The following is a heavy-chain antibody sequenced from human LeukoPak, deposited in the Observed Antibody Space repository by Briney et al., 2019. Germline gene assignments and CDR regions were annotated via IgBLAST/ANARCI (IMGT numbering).Heavy chain of an antibody. J-gene: IGHJ5*02. CDR2: IYYSGST. V-gene: IGHV4-39*01. CDR3: ARRGGPKGFIVVVTAQFDP. CDR1: GDSISSSSYY. D-gene: IGHD2-21*02. Sequence: SETLSLTCTVSGDSISSSSYYWGWIRQPPGKGLEWIGSIYYSGSTYYNPSLKSRVTISVDTSKNQFSLKLNSVTAADTAVYYCARRGGPKGFIVVVTAQFDPWGQGTLVTVSS.